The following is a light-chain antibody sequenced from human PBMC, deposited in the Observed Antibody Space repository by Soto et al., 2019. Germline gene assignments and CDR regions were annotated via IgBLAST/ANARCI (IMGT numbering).Light chain of an antibody. CDR3: QQYVTSPLT. V-gene: IGKV3-20*01. J-gene: IGKJ4*01. CDR2: EAS. CDR1: QSVSSN. Sequence: EIVMTQSPATLSVSPGERATLSCRASQSVSSNLAWYQQKPGQAPRLLIYEASSRSTGIPDRFSGSASGTDFTLTISRLEPEDFAVYYCQQYVTSPLTFGGGTRWIS.